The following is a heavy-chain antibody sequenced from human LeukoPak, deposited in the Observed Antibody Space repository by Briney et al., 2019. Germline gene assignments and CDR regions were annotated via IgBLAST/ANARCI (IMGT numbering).Heavy chain of an antibody. Sequence: EGSLRLSCAVSGFTFSSYSMNWVRQAPGKGLEWVSSISTSSTYIYYADSVKGRFTISRDNAKNSLYLQMNSLRAEDTAVYYCARDPPFIIGTTFFDYWGQGTLVTVSS. CDR2: ISTSSTYI. V-gene: IGHV3-21*01. CDR1: GFTFSSYS. CDR3: ARDPPFIIGTTFFDY. J-gene: IGHJ4*02. D-gene: IGHD1-20*01.